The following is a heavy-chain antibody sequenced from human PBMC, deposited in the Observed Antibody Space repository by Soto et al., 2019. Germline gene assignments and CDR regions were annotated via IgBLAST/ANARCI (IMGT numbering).Heavy chain of an antibody. J-gene: IGHJ3*02. D-gene: IGHD6-6*01. CDR3: ARRSSSEPGAFDI. V-gene: IGHV5-51*01. Sequence: GESLKISCEGSGYDFNNYWIAWVRQMPGKGLEWMGLIFPGDSDTVYSPSFQGQVNISVDKSISTAYLQWSSLKASDTAMYYCARRSSSEPGAFDIWGQGTMVTVSS. CDR1: GYDFNNYW. CDR2: IFPGDSDT.